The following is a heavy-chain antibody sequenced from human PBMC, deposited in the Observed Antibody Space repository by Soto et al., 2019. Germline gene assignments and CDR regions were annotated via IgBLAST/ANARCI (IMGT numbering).Heavy chain of an antibody. CDR1: GGSISSYY. Sequence: QVQLQESGPGLVKPSETLSLTCTVSGGSISSYYWSWIRQPPGKGLERIGYIYYSGSTNYNPSLKSRVTISVDTSKNQFSLKLSSVTAADTAVYYCARGAAGYYYYYYYMDVWGKGTTVTVSS. D-gene: IGHD6-25*01. V-gene: IGHV4-59*01. CDR3: ARGAAGYYYYYYYMDV. CDR2: IYYSGST. J-gene: IGHJ6*03.